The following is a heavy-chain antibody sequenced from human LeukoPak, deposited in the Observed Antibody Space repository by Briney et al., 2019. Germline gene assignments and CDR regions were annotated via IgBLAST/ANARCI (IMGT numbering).Heavy chain of an antibody. V-gene: IGHV3-9*01. CDR2: ISWNSGSI. CDR1: GFTFDDYA. J-gene: IGHJ4*02. Sequence: PGGSLRLSCAASGFTFDDYAMHWVRQAPGKGLEWVSGISWNSGSIGYADSVKGRFTISRNNAKNSLYLQMNSLRAEDTALYYCAKGILGAATRSFDYWGQGTLVTVSS. D-gene: IGHD2-15*01. CDR3: AKGILGAATRSFDY.